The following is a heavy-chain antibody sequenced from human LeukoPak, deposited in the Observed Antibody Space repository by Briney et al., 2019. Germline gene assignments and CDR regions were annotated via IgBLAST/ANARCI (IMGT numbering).Heavy chain of an antibody. J-gene: IGHJ4*02. V-gene: IGHV4-34*01. D-gene: IGHD6-19*01. Sequence: PSETLSLTYAVYGGSFSGYYWSWIRQPPGKGLEWIGEINHSGSTNYNPSLKSRVTISVDTSKNQFSLKLSSVTAADTAVYYCAREPGIAVAGTGYYFDYWGQGTLVTVSS. CDR3: AREPGIAVAGTGYYFDY. CDR2: INHSGST. CDR1: GGSFSGYY.